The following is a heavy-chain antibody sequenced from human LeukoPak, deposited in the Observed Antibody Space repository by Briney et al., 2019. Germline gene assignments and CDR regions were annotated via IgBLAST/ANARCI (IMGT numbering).Heavy chain of an antibody. J-gene: IGHJ4*02. CDR1: GGSFSGYY. D-gene: IGHD4-23*01. CDR3: ARGSNSVAY. CDR2: ISHSGDT. Sequence: PSETLSLTCAVYGGSFSGYYWSWIRQPPGEGLEWVGEISHSGDTNYNPSLKSRVTISVDTSKNQFSLNLSSVTAADTAVYYCARGSNSVAYWGQGTLVTVSS. V-gene: IGHV4-34*01.